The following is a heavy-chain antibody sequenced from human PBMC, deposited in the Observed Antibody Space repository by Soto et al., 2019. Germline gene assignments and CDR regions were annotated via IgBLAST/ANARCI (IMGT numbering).Heavy chain of an antibody. CDR3: ARTGLLDCSGGSCYWFDP. Sequence: SETLSLTCTVSGGSISGGGYYWSWIRQHPGKGLEWIGYIYYSGSTYYNPSLKSRVTISVDTSKNQFSLKLSSVTAADTAVYYCARTGLLDCSGGSCYWFDPWGQGTLVTVSS. V-gene: IGHV4-31*03. J-gene: IGHJ5*02. D-gene: IGHD2-15*01. CDR1: GGSISGGGYY. CDR2: IYYSGST.